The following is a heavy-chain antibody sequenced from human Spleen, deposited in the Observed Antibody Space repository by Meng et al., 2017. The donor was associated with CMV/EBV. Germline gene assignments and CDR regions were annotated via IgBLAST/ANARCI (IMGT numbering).Heavy chain of an antibody. V-gene: IGHV3-30*14. CDR2: ISYDGSNK. Sequence: GESLKISCAASGFTFSSYAMHWVRQAPGKGLEWVAVISYDGSNKYYADSVKGRFTISRDNSKNTLYLQMNSLRAEDTAVYYCARVLGYYGSGSYEPWGQGTLVTVSS. J-gene: IGHJ5*02. D-gene: IGHD3-10*01. CDR1: GFTFSSYA. CDR3: ARVLGYYGSGSYEP.